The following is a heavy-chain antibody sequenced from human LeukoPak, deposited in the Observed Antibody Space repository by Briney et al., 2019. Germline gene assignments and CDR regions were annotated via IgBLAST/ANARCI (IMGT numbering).Heavy chain of an antibody. CDR1: GFTFNSYS. D-gene: IGHD4-17*01. CDR3: ARDPDYGGGFDY. J-gene: IGHJ4*02. Sequence: GGSLRLSCAASGFTFNSYSMNWVRQAPGKGPEWVSYISRGSDNIYYADSVKGRFTISSDGDTSSLYLQMNSLRAEDTALYYCARDPDYGGGFDYWGQGTLVTVSS. CDR2: ISRGSDNI. V-gene: IGHV3-48*01.